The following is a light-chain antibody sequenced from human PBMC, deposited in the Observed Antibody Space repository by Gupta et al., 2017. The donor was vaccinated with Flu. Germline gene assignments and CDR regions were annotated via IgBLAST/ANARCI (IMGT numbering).Light chain of an antibody. J-gene: IGLJ3*02. CDR3: SSYTSSSTKV. CDR1: SSDVGGYNY. Sequence: SGSPGQSITISCTGTSSDVGGYNYVSWYQQHPGKAPKLMIYEVSNRPSGVSNRFSGSKSGNTASLTISGLQAEDEADYYCSSYTSSSTKVFGGGTKLTVL. CDR2: EVS. V-gene: IGLV2-14*01.